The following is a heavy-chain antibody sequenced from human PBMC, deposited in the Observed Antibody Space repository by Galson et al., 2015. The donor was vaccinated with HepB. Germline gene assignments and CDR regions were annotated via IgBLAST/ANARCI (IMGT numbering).Heavy chain of an antibody. D-gene: IGHD6-19*01. CDR2: IKEDGSEG. Sequence: SLRLSCAVSGFTFSSYWMSWVRQAPGKGPEWVANIKEDGSEGYYVDSVKGRFTISRDNAKNSLYLQMNSLRAEDTAVYYCARDLRGSGWYVDYWGQGTLVTVSS. CDR3: ARDLRGSGWYVDY. CDR1: GFTFSSYW. V-gene: IGHV3-7*01. J-gene: IGHJ4*02.